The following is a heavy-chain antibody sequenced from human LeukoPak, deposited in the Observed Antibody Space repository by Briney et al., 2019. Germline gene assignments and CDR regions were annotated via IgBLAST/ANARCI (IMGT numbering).Heavy chain of an antibody. Sequence: GGSLRLSCAASGFTFSSYSMNWVRQAPGKGLEWGSHISSSSSTIYYADSVKGRFTISRDNAKNSLYLQMNSLRDEDTAVYYCARDQVVMITFGGVIEQRYYGMDVWGQGTTVTVSS. CDR1: GFTFSSYS. CDR2: ISSSSSTI. D-gene: IGHD3-16*02. J-gene: IGHJ6*02. V-gene: IGHV3-48*02. CDR3: ARDQVVMITFGGVIEQRYYGMDV.